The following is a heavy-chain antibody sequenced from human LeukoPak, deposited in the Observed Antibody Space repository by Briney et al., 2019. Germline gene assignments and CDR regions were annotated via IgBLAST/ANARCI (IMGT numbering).Heavy chain of an antibody. Sequence: PGGSLRLSWAASGFTLSSYAMSWVRRAPGKWLEWVSAISGSGGSTYYADSVKGRFTISRDNSKNTLYLQMNSLRAEDTAVYYCAKLGLYGSGRNWGQGTLVTVSS. D-gene: IGHD3-10*01. CDR1: GFTLSSYA. CDR2: ISGSGGST. CDR3: AKLGLYGSGRN. V-gene: IGHV3-23*01. J-gene: IGHJ4*02.